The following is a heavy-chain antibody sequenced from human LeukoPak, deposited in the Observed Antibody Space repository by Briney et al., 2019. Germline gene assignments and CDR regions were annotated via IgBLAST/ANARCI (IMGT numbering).Heavy chain of an antibody. CDR3: ARAHCGGDCYSWYDY. J-gene: IGHJ4*02. V-gene: IGHV1-2*02. D-gene: IGHD2-21*02. CDR1: GYTFTGYY. CDR2: INPNSGGT. Sequence: GASVKVSCKASGYTFTGYYMHWVRQAPGQGLEWMGWINPNSGGTNYAQKFQGRVTMTRDTSISTAYMELSRLRSDDTAVYYCARAHCGGDCYSWYDYWGQGTLVTVSS.